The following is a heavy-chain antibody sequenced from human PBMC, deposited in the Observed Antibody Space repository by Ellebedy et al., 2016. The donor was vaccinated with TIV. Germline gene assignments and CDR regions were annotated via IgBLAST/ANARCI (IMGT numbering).Heavy chain of an antibody. Sequence: PGGSLRLSCSASGFTFSTYSIHWVRQAPGEGLEYVSTISTNGVTAFYADSLRARFIISRDNSRNIVYVQMSSMRAEDTAVYNCVREGVPRGFDIWGQGTMVTVSS. J-gene: IGHJ3*02. CDR1: GFTFSTYS. V-gene: IGHV3-64*05. D-gene: IGHD2-2*01. CDR3: VREGVPRGFDI. CDR2: ISTNGVTA.